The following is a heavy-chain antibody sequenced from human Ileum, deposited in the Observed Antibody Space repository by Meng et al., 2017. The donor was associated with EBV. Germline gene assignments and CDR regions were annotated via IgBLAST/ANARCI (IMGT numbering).Heavy chain of an antibody. CDR3: ARDSRHCTSASCYSWYFDI. D-gene: IGHD2-2*02. Sequence: QVQLVQSGAEVKKPGASVKVSCKASGYTFTSYAMHWVRQAPGQRLEWMGWINPNSGATEYAQNFQGRVTMTRDTSISTAYMELSRLRSDDTAVYYCARDSRHCTSASCYSWYFDIWGRGTLVTFAS. V-gene: IGHV1-2*02. J-gene: IGHJ2*01. CDR2: INPNSGAT. CDR1: GYTFTSYA.